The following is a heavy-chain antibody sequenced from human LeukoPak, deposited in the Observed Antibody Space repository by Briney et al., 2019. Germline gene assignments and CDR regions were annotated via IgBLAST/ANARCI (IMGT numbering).Heavy chain of an antibody. Sequence: GGSLRLSCAASGFTFSSFEMTWVRQAPGKGLEWASYISSDSGSTKYYADSVKGRFTISRDNAKHSLYLQMNSLTAEDTAVYYCARDPQKGAARPAFFDYWGQGTLVTVSS. CDR1: GFTFSSFE. CDR2: ISSDSGSTK. J-gene: IGHJ4*02. V-gene: IGHV3-48*03. CDR3: ARDPQKGAARPAFFDY. D-gene: IGHD6-6*01.